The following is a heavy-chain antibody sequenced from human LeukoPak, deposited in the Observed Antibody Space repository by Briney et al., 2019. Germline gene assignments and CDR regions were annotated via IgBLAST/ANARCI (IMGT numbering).Heavy chain of an antibody. V-gene: IGHV6-1*01. D-gene: IGHD2-2*01. J-gene: IGHJ5*02. Sequence: SQTLSLTCAISGDSVSSNSAAWTWIRQSPSRGLEWLGRTYYRSKWYNDYAVSVKSRITINPDTSKNQFSLQLNSVTPEYTAVYYCARSPQLLWGENWFDPWGQGTLVTVSS. CDR1: GDSVSSNSAA. CDR3: ARSPQLLWGENWFDP. CDR2: TYYRSKWYN.